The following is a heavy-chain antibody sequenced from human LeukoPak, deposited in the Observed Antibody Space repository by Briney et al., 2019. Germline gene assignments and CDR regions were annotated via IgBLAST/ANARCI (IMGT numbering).Heavy chain of an antibody. CDR1: GFTFSDYS. J-gene: IGHJ6*03. D-gene: IGHD3-3*01. CDR2: ISGSGGST. V-gene: IGHV3-23*01. CDR3: AKAGLDFWSGYYYYYMDV. Sequence: GGSLRLSCAASGFTFSDYSMSWVRQAPGKGLEWVSAISGSGGSTYYADSVKGRFTISRDNSKNTLYLQMNSLRAEDTAVYYCAKAGLDFWSGYYYYYMDVWGKGTTVTVSS.